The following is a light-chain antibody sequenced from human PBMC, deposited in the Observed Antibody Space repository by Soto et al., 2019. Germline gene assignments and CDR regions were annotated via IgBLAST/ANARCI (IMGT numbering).Light chain of an antibody. CDR3: QQYGTSVLT. Sequence: EVVLTQSPGTLSLSPGERATLSCRASQSVSANYLAWYQQKLGQAPRLLIYGASIWATSIPDRFSGSGSGTDFTLTINRLETEDFAVYYCQQYGTSVLTFGGGTKVDIK. CDR1: QSVSANY. CDR2: GAS. V-gene: IGKV3-20*01. J-gene: IGKJ4*01.